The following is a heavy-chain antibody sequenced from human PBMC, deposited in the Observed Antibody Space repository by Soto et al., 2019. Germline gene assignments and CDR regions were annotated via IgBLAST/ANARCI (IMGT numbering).Heavy chain of an antibody. CDR2: FSGGGGGT. CDR3: GRWNGVGDR. J-gene: IGHJ5*02. D-gene: IGHD1-1*01. V-gene: IGHV3-23*01. Sequence: EVQLLESGGGLVQPGGSLRLSCAVSGFIISDYGVTWVRQAPGKGLEWVSGFSGGGGGTFYADSVKGRFTISRDDPKNTAYLQMNSLGVEDTAVYYCGRWNGVGDRWGQGTLVTVSS. CDR1: GFIISDYG.